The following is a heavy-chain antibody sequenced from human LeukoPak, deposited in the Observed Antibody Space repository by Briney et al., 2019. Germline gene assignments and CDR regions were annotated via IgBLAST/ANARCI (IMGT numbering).Heavy chain of an antibody. CDR3: ARAGQLWLYYYYYMDV. CDR1: GGSISSYY. V-gene: IGHV4-59*01. J-gene: IGHJ6*03. Sequence: SETLSLTCTVSGGSISSYYWSWIRQPPGKGLEWIGYIYYSGSTNYNPSLKSRVTISVDTSKNQFSLKLSSVTAADTAVYYCARAGQLWLYYYYYMDVWGKGTTVTVSS. CDR2: IYYSGST. D-gene: IGHD5-18*01.